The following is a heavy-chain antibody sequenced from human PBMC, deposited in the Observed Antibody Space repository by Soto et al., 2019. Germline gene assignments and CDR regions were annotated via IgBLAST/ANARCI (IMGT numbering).Heavy chain of an antibody. V-gene: IGHV3-23*01. CDR3: AIDHSAHFPEY. CDR2: IRYCGCYT. CDR1: GFTFGAYG. D-gene: IGHD3-10*01. Sequence: EVQLLESGGDSVQPGGSLRLSCAASGFTFGAYGMSWFRQAPGKGLEWVSTIRYCGCYTHYPDSVKGRFTISRDNSRNILYLQVNILRAEDTAVYYCAIDHSAHFPEYWGQGTMVTVSS. J-gene: IGHJ4*02.